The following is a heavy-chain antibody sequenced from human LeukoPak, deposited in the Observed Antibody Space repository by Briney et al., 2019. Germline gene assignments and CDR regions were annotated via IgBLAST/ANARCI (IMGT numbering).Heavy chain of an antibody. CDR1: GFTFSSYS. V-gene: IGHV3-21*01. CDR3: ARGRPYDSSGYYLSY. J-gene: IGHJ4*02. D-gene: IGHD3-22*01. Sequence: PGGSLRLSCAASGFTFSSYSMNWVRQAPGKGLEWVSSISSSSSYIYYADSVKGRFTISRDNAKNSLYLQMNSLRAEDTAVYYCARGRPYDSSGYYLSYWGQGTLVTVSS. CDR2: ISSSSSYI.